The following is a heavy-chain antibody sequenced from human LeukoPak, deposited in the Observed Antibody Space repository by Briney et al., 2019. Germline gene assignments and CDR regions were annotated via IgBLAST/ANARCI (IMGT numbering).Heavy chain of an antibody. Sequence: GSLRLSCEASGFTFTNYAIHWVRQTPDRGLEWLSVVSQQGDKKYYAESVKGRFTISRDNSKNTVFLQMNSLTNEDTALYYCAKPGAFWAQGALATVSS. V-gene: IGHV3-30-3*02. CDR2: VSQQGDKK. CDR1: GFTFTNYA. CDR3: AKPGAF. J-gene: IGHJ4*02. D-gene: IGHD7-27*01.